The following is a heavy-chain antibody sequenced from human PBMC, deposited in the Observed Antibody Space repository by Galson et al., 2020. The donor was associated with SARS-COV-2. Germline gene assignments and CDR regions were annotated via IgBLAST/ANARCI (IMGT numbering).Heavy chain of an antibody. CDR3: ARLGATNYYYYGMDV. D-gene: IGHD5-12*01. CDR2: INPNSGGT. J-gene: IGHJ6*02. CDR1: GYTFTGYY. Sequence: GESLKISCKASGYTFTGYYMHWVRQAPGQGLEWMGWINPNSGGTNYAQKFQGRVTMTRDTSISTAYMELSRLRSDDTAVYYCARLGATNYYYYGMDVWGQGTTVTVSS. V-gene: IGHV1-2*02.